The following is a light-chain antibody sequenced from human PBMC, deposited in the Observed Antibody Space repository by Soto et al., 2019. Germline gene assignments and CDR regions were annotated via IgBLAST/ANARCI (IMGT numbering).Light chain of an antibody. CDR3: QQAKSFPIT. V-gene: IGKV1-12*01. J-gene: IGKJ5*01. CDR2: SAS. Sequence: DIQVTQSPPSRAASVGDRVTITCRTRQDIGNWMTWYQQKPGKAPKLLIYSASTLVRGVPSRFSGSGSGTEFTLTISGLQPEDSLTYYCQQAKSFPITFGQGTRLEIK. CDR1: QDIGNW.